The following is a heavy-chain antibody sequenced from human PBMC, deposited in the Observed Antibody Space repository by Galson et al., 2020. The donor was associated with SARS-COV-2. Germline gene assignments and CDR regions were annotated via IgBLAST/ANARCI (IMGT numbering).Heavy chain of an antibody. CDR2: IYTGGTT. D-gene: IGHD6-13*01. Sequence: SETLSLTCIVSGSISSYYCNWIRQPAGKGLEWIGRIYTGGTTNYNPSLKSRVTMSVDTSKNHFYLKLNSVTAADTAVYYCARGPIAAAGNYFDYWGQGILVTVSS. CDR1: GSISSYY. V-gene: IGHV4-4*07. J-gene: IGHJ4*02. CDR3: ARGPIAAAGNYFDY.